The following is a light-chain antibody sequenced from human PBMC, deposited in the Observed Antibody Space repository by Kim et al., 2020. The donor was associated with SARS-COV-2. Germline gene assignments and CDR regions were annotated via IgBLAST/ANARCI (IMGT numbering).Light chain of an antibody. CDR2: DVS. Sequence: GQSITLSCTGTSSDVGGYNYVSWYQQHPGKAPQLMIYDVSKRPSGASIRFSGSKSVNTASLTISGLQAEDEADYYCSSYTSSSTLIFGGGTQLTVL. J-gene: IGLJ2*01. CDR1: SSDVGGYNY. CDR3: SSYTSSSTLI. V-gene: IGLV2-14*03.